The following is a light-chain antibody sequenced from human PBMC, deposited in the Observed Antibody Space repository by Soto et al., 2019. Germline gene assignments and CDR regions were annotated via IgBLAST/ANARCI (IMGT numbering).Light chain of an antibody. CDR1: QSIGSSY. V-gene: IGKV3-20*01. CDR3: QQYNNWPPIT. CDR2: GAS. Sequence: EVVLTQSPGTLSLSPGERATLSCRASQSIGSSYLAWYQQKPGQAPRLLIYGASSRATGIPDRFSGGGSGTDFSLTISRLDPEDFAVYYCQQYNNWPPITFGQGTRLEIK. J-gene: IGKJ5*01.